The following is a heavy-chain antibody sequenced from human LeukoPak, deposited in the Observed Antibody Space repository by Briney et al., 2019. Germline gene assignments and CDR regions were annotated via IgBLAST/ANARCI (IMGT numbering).Heavy chain of an antibody. D-gene: IGHD2-2*01. CDR1: GYTFTGYY. V-gene: IGHV1-2*02. CDR3: ARGTRSVVVVPAASLDY. J-gene: IGHJ4*02. CDR2: INPNSGGT. Sequence: ASVKVSCKASGYTFTGYYMHWVRQAPGQGLEWMGWINPNSGGTNYAQKFQGRVTMTRDTSISTAYMELSRLRSDDTAVYYCARGTRSVVVVPAASLDYWGQGTLVTVSS.